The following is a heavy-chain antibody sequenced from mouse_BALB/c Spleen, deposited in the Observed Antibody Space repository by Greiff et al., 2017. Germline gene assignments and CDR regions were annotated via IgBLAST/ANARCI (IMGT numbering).Heavy chain of an antibody. V-gene: IGHV1S137*01. J-gene: IGHJ4*01. CDR3: AGEYGNYGDAMDY. D-gene: IGHD2-10*02. Sequence: QVQLQQSGAELVRPGVSVKISCKGSGYTFTDYAMHWVKQSHAKSLEWIGVISTYYGDASYNQKFKGKATMTVDKSSSTAYMELARLTSEDSAIYYCAGEYGNYGDAMDYWGQGTSVTVAS. CDR1: GYTFTDYA. CDR2: ISTYYGDA.